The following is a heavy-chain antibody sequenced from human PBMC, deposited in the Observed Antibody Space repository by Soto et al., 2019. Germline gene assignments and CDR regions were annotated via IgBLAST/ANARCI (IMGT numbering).Heavy chain of an antibody. CDR2: IYPGDSDT. Sequence: GESLKISCNGSGYSFTSYWIGWVRQMPGKGLEWMGIIYPGDSDTRYSPSFQGQVTISADKSISTAYLQWSSLKASDTAMYYCARHHYYGSGSYPTNWFDPWGQGTLVTVSS. V-gene: IGHV5-51*01. J-gene: IGHJ5*02. CDR1: GYSFTSYW. D-gene: IGHD3-10*01. CDR3: ARHHYYGSGSYPTNWFDP.